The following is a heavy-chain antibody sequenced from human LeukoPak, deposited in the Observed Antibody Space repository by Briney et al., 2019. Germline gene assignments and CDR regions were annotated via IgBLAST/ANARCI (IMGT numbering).Heavy chain of an antibody. D-gene: IGHD3-22*01. CDR1: GGSFSSGSYY. Sequence: TLSLTCAVYGGSFSSGSYYWSWIRQPAGKGLEWIGRIYSSGSTNYNPSLKSRVTMSVDTSKNQFSLKLSSVTAADTAVYYCARDRVRSSGYDAFDIWGQGTMVTVSS. J-gene: IGHJ3*02. CDR3: ARDRVRSSGYDAFDI. CDR2: IYSSGST. V-gene: IGHV4-61*02.